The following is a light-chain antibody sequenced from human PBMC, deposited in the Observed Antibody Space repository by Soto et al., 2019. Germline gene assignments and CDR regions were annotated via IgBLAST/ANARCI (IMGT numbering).Light chain of an antibody. Sequence: QSVLTQPPSASGTPGKRVTITCSGSSSNIGSNNVNWYQQLPGTAPKLLIYGNNQRPSGVPDRFSGSRSGTSASLSISGLQSEDEAYYYCAAWDDTLNGHYVFGTGTKLTVL. J-gene: IGLJ1*01. V-gene: IGLV1-44*01. CDR1: SSNIGSNN. CDR2: GNN. CDR3: AAWDDTLNGHYV.